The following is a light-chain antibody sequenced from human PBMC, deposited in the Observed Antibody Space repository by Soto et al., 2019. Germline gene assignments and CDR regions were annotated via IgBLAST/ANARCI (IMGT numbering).Light chain of an antibody. Sequence: DIQMTQSPSTLSASVGDRVTITCRASQSISSWLAWYQQKPGKAPKLLIYGASSLESGVQSRFSGSGSGTEFTLTISSLQPNDFATYYCQQYNSYSTFGPGTKVDIK. CDR3: QQYNSYST. CDR1: QSISSW. V-gene: IGKV1-5*01. J-gene: IGKJ3*01. CDR2: GAS.